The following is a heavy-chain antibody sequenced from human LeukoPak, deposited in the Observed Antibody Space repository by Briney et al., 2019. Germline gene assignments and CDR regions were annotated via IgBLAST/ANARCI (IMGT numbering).Heavy chain of an antibody. Sequence: SETLSLTCSVSGVSISSYYWSWIRQPPGKGLEWIGYIYNSGSTNYNPSLKSRVTISVDTSKNQFSLKLSSVTAADTAVYYCARGKEYLDYWGQGTLVTVSS. V-gene: IGHV4-59*01. CDR2: IYNSGST. CDR1: GVSISSYY. CDR3: ARGKEYLDY. D-gene: IGHD6-6*01. J-gene: IGHJ4*02.